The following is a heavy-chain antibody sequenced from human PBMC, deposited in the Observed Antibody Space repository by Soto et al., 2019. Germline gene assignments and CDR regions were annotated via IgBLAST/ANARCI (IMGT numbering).Heavy chain of an antibody. Sequence: QVQLVQSGAEVKKPGSSVKVSCKASGGTFSSYAISWVRQAPGQGLEWMGGIIPIFGIANYTQKIQGRDTVTADESTSIVSMEVGRLRSEDTAVYYCARDAGIAAGDWSWFDRGGQGTLVTVSS. CDR2: IIPIFGIA. CDR1: GGTFSSYA. CDR3: ARDAGIAAGDWSWFDR. D-gene: IGHD6-13*01. J-gene: IGHJ5*02. V-gene: IGHV1-69*01.